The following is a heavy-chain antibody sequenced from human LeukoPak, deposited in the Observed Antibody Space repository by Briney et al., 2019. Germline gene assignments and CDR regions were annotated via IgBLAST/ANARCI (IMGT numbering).Heavy chain of an antibody. V-gene: IGHV4-4*02. J-gene: IGHJ4*02. CDR3: ARGWGSGSLLN. Sequence: SGTLSLTCAVSGDSVSNRNWWTWVRQPPGKGLEWIGEISHSGSTKYKPSLKPRATISLDTSNNRFSLNLTSVTAADTAVYYCARGWGSGSLLNWGQGALVTVSS. CDR1: GDSVSNRNW. CDR2: ISHSGST. D-gene: IGHD3-10*01.